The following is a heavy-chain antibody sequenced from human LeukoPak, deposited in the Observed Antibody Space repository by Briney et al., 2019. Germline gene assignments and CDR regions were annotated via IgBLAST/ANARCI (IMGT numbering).Heavy chain of an antibody. CDR3: ARDYYDSSGYYSHTGGY. V-gene: IGHV1-18*01. J-gene: IGHJ4*02. D-gene: IGHD3-22*01. Sequence: ASVKVSCKASGYTFTSYGISWVRQAPGRGLEWMGWISAYNGSTNYAQKLQGRVTMTTDTSTSTAYMELRSLRSDDTAVYYCARDYYDSSGYYSHTGGYWGQGTLVTVSS. CDR1: GYTFTSYG. CDR2: ISAYNGST.